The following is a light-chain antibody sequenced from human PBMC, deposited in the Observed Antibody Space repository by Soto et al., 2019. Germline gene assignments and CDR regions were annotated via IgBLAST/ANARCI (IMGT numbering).Light chain of an antibody. CDR1: QSVSSSY. Sequence: EIVLTQSPGTLSLSPGERATLSCRASQSVSSSYLAWYQQKPGQAPRLLIYGASSRATGIPDRFSGSGSGTDFTLTISRLEPEDFAVYYSQQYGSLPYTLGQGTKLEIK. V-gene: IGKV3-20*01. J-gene: IGKJ2*01. CDR3: QQYGSLPYT. CDR2: GAS.